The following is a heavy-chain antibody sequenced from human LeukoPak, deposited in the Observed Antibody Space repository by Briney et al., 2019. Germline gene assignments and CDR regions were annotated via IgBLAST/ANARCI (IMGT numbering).Heavy chain of an antibody. CDR1: GFTFSSYT. V-gene: IGHV3-23*01. Sequence: GGSLRLSCAASGFTFSSYTMSWVRQAPGKGLEWVSTITTSDGNTYYADSVKGRFTVSRDNPKNTLYLQMNSLRAEDTAVYYCAKDGGLWVSAHWGDSWGRGTLVTVSS. CDR2: ITTSDGNT. D-gene: IGHD7-27*01. J-gene: IGHJ4*02. CDR3: AKDGGLWVSAHWGDS.